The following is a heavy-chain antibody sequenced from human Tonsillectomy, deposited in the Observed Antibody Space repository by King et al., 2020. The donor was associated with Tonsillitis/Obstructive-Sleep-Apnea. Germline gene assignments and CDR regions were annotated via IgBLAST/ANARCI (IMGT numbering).Heavy chain of an antibody. CDR3: TKHLIIATPVPSGDAFDI. J-gene: IGHJ3*02. Sequence: VQLVESGGGLVQPGRSLRLSCAASGFSFDDYAMYWVRQAPGKGLEWVSGISWNSGGIGYADSVKGRFTISRDNAKNSLYLQMNSLRIEDTALYYCTKHLIIATPVPSGDAFDIWGQGTMVTVSS. D-gene: IGHD6-13*01. V-gene: IGHV3-9*01. CDR1: GFSFDDYA. CDR2: ISWNSGGI.